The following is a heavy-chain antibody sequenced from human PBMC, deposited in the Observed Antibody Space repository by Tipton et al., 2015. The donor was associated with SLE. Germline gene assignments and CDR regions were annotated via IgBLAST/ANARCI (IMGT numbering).Heavy chain of an antibody. J-gene: IGHJ4*02. Sequence: QLVQSGPEVKKPGASVKVSCKASGYTFTSYAMHWVRQAPGQRLEWMGWINAGNGNTKYSQKFQGRVTITRDTSASTAYMELSSLRSEDTAVYYCARGYSSGWYVGYWGQGTLVTVSS. CDR2: INAGNGNT. D-gene: IGHD6-19*01. CDR3: ARGYSSGWYVGY. CDR1: GYTFTSYA. V-gene: IGHV1-3*01.